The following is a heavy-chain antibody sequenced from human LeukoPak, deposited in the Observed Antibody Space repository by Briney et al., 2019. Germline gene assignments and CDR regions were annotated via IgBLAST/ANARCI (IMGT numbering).Heavy chain of an antibody. CDR3: ARVPAPSCSSTSCYYYYYYYMDV. J-gene: IGHJ6*03. D-gene: IGHD2-2*01. V-gene: IGHV3-48*04. CDR1: GFAFSSYA. Sequence: GRSLRLSCAASGFAFSSYAMHWVRQAPGKGLEWVSYISSSGSTIYYADSVKGRFTISRDNAKSSLYLQMNSLRAEDTAVYYCARVPAPSCSSTSCYYYYYYYMDVWGKGTTVTISS. CDR2: ISSSGSTI.